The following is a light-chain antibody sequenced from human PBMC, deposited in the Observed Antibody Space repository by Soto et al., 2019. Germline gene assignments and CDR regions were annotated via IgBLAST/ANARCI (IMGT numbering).Light chain of an antibody. CDR3: SSYTISNTLPFV. J-gene: IGLJ1*01. V-gene: IGLV2-14*01. Sequence: QSVLTQPASVSGSPGQSITISCTGTRRDVGGYNYVSWYQQYPGKSPTLLIYEVTHRPSGVSNRFSGSKSGNTASLTISGLQAEDEADYYCSSYTISNTLPFVFGTGTKLTVL. CDR1: RRDVGGYNY. CDR2: EVT.